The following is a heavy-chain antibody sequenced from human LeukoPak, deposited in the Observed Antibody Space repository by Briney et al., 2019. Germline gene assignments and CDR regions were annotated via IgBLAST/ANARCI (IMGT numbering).Heavy chain of an antibody. J-gene: IGHJ4*02. CDR3: ARGPFQQGDY. Sequence: GGSLRLSCGASGFTFSRYAMHWVRQAPGKGLEWVAIIWYDGSNKYYGDSVKGRFTISRDNSKNTLYLQMNSLRAEDTAVYYCARGPFQQGDYWGQGTLVTVS. V-gene: IGHV3-33*01. D-gene: IGHD2-2*01. CDR1: GFTFSRYA. CDR2: IWYDGSNK.